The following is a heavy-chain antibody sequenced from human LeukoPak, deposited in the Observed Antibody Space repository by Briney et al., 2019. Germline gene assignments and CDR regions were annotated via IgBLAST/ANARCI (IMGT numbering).Heavy chain of an antibody. CDR2: ISSDGSNK. J-gene: IGHJ6*02. CDR3: ARDGYYYGSGSYFYYYYYGMDV. V-gene: IGHV3-30-3*01. Sequence: GGSLRLFCAASGFPFNSYAMHWVRQAPGKGLEGVAVISSDGSNKYYADSVKGRFTISRDNSKNTLYLQMNSLRAEDTAVYYCARDGYYYGSGSYFYYYYYGMDVWGQGTTVTVSS. D-gene: IGHD3-10*01. CDR1: GFPFNSYA.